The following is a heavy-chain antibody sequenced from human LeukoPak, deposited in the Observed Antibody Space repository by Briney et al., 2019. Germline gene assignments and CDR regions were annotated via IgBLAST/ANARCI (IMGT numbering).Heavy chain of an antibody. CDR3: GCSSTSCYF. Sequence: GGSQRLSCAPSGFSFSSYGMRWVRQAPGKWLGWVAFIRFDGSNTYYAVSVTGRFTTSRAPSKNSLYKQMTSSRTEDTVVYYCGCSSTSCYFWGQGTLVTVSS. CDR1: GFSFSSYG. D-gene: IGHD2-2*01. V-gene: IGHV3-30*02. J-gene: IGHJ4*02. CDR2: IRFDGSNT.